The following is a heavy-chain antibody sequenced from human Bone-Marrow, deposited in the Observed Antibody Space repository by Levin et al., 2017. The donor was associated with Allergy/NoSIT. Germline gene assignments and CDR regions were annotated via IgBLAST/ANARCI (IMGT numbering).Heavy chain of an antibody. V-gene: IGHV3-21*01. D-gene: IGHD4-17*01. Sequence: GESLKISCEGSGFTFSSYTMKWVRQAPGGGLEWVSSISSGSNYIYYADSVKGRFTISRDNAENSVYLQMNSLRAEDAAVYYCTRGDDYGGYGGWFDPWGQGVLVTVSS. J-gene: IGHJ5*02. CDR3: TRGDDYGGYGGWFDP. CDR1: GFTFSSYT. CDR2: ISSGSNYI.